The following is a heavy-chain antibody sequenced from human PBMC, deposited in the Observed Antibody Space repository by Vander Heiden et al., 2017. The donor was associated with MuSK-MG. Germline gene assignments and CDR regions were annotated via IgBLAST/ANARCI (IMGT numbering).Heavy chain of an antibody. CDR1: GYTFTGYY. J-gene: IGHJ4*02. V-gene: IGHV1-2*02. Sequence: QVQLVQSGAEVKKPGASVKVSCKASGYTFTGYYMHWVRQAPGQGLEWMGWINPNSGGTNYAQKVQGRVTMTRDTSISTAYMELSRLRSDDTAVYYCARGRKWIQLLPGDYWGQGTLVTVSS. D-gene: IGHD5-18*01. CDR3: ARGRKWIQLLPGDY. CDR2: INPNSGGT.